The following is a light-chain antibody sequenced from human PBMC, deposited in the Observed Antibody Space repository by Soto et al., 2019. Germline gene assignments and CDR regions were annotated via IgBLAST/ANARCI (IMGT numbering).Light chain of an antibody. CDR2: DVT. CDR3: CSYAGSYIYV. V-gene: IGLV2-11*01. CDR1: SSDVGGYNY. J-gene: IGLJ1*01. Sequence: QSALTQPRSVSGSPGQSVTISCTGTSSDVGGYNYVSWYQQHPDKAPKVMIYDVTKRPSGVPDRFSGSKSGNTASLTISGLQAEGEADYYCCSYAGSYIYVFGTGTKLTVL.